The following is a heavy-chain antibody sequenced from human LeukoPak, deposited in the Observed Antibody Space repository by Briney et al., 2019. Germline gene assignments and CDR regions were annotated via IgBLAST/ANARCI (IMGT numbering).Heavy chain of an antibody. CDR3: ARDESGSYRPLYYFDY. V-gene: IGHV3-33*01. CDR2: IWYDGSNK. D-gene: IGHD1-26*01. CDR1: GFTFSSYG. J-gene: IGHJ4*02. Sequence: PGRSLRLSCAASGFTFSSYGMHWVRQAPGKGLEWVAVIWYDGSNKYYADSVKGRFTISRDNSKNTLYLQMNSLRDEDTAVYYCARDESGSYRPLYYFDYWGQGTLVTVSS.